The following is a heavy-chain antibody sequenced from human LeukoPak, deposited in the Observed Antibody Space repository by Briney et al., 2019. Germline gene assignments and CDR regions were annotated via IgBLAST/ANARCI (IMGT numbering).Heavy chain of an antibody. D-gene: IGHD1-14*01. J-gene: IGHJ4*02. CDR1: GGSISSGGYY. CDR2: IYYSGST. V-gene: IGHV4-31*03. Sequence: SETLSLTCTVSGGSISSGGYYWSWIRQHPGKGLEWIGYIYYSGSTYYNPSLKSRVTISVDTSKSQFSLKLSSVTAADTAVYYCARVLGKTQIDYWGQGTLVTVSS. CDR3: ARVLGKTQIDY.